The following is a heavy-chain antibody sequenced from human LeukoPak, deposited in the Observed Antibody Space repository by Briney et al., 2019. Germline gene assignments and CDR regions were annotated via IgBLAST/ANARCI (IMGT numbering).Heavy chain of an antibody. V-gene: IGHV3-64*01. CDR3: ARDAPDYFGSGSYYNGYFQH. Sequence: PGGSLRLSCAASGFTFSSYAMHWVRQAPGKGLEYVSAIISNGGRTYYANSVKGRFTISRDNSKNTLYLQMGSLRTEDMAVYYCARDAPDYFGSGSYYNGYFQHWGQGTLVTVSS. CDR1: GFTFSSYA. CDR2: IISNGGRT. D-gene: IGHD3-10*01. J-gene: IGHJ1*01.